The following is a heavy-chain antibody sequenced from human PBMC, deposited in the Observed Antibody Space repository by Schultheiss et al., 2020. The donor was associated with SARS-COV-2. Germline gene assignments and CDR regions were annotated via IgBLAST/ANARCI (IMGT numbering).Heavy chain of an antibody. D-gene: IGHD3-22*01. CDR2: IYHSGST. V-gene: IGHV4-38-2*01. J-gene: IGHJ4*02. CDR1: AGSFSDYY. Sequence: SETLSLTCAVSAGSFSDYYWGWIRQPPGKGLEWIGSIYHSGSTYYNPSLKSRVTISVDTSKNQFSLKLSSVTAADTAVYYCARRGYYDSSGYFGYWGQGTLVTVAS. CDR3: ARRGYYDSSGYFGY.